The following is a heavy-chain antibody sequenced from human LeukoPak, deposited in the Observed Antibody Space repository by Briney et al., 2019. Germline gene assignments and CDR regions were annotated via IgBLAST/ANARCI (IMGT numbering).Heavy chain of an antibody. CDR3: ARRGIAAAGMKAIDY. Sequence: PSETLSLTCTVSGGSISSSSYYWGWIRQPPGKGLEWIGSIYYSGSTYYNPSLKSRVTISVDTSMNQFSLKLSSVTAADTAVYYCARRGIAAAGMKAIDYWGQGTLVTVSS. CDR1: GGSISSSSYY. V-gene: IGHV4-39*01. J-gene: IGHJ4*02. CDR2: IYYSGST. D-gene: IGHD6-13*01.